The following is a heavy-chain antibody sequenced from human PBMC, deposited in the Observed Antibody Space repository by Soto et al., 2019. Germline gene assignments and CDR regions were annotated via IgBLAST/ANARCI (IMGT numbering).Heavy chain of an antibody. J-gene: IGHJ4*02. CDR3: AKEGSGATGAFDY. D-gene: IGHD6-19*01. Sequence: QVQLVESGGGVVQPGRSLRLSCAASGFTFSSNGMHWVRQAPGKGLEWVAVIWYDGSNKYYADSVKGRFTISRDNSKNTLYLQMNSLRADDTAVYYCAKEGSGATGAFDYWGQGTLVTVSS. CDR2: IWYDGSNK. V-gene: IGHV3-33*06. CDR1: GFTFSSNG.